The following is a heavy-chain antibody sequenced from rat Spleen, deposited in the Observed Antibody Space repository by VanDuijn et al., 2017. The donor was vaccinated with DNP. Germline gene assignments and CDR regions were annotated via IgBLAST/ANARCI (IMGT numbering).Heavy chain of an antibody. V-gene: IGHV3-1*01. Sequence: EVQLQESGPGLVKPSQSLSLTCSVTGYSITSNYWGWIRKFPGNKMEWMGYISYSGSTSYNPSLKSRSSITRDTSKNQFFLQLNSVTTEDTATYYCAGSLEQLGPNWFAYWGQGTLVTVSS. CDR2: ISYSGST. CDR1: GYSITSNY. J-gene: IGHJ3*01. D-gene: IGHD1-10*01. CDR3: AGSLEQLGPNWFAY.